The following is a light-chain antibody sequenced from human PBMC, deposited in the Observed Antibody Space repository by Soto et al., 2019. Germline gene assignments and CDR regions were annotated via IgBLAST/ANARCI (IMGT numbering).Light chain of an antibody. CDR1: SSDIGGYNH. Sequence: QSVLTQPPSVSGAPGQRVTISCTGTSSDIGGYNHVSWYQQHPGKAPTLMIYEVSDRPSGVSFRFSGSKSGNTASLTISGLRAEDEADYYCSSYTSSDTYVFGTGTKLTVL. J-gene: IGLJ1*01. CDR3: SSYTSSDTYV. CDR2: EVS. V-gene: IGLV2-14*01.